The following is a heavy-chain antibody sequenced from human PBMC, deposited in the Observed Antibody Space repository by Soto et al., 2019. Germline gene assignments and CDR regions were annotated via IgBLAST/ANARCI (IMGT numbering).Heavy chain of an antibody. Sequence: VNVSCNASGYAFTNSDINWLRQAVGQGLEWMGWMNPNSGNTGYAQNFQGRVTMTRNTSISTAYMELSSLRSEDTAVYYCSRAFSGGQQLVLSYWGQGTVVTVSS. D-gene: IGHD6-13*01. CDR1: GYAFTNSD. V-gene: IGHV1-8*01. CDR3: SRAFSGGQQLVLSY. J-gene: IGHJ4*02. CDR2: MNPNSGNT.